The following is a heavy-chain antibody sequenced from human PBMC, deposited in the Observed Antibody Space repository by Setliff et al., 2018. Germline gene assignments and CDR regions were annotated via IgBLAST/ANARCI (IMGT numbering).Heavy chain of an antibody. D-gene: IGHD3-16*01. V-gene: IGHV4-39*07. Sequence: SETLSLTCTVSGGSITSSSYYWGWIRQPPGKGLEWIGNIYYSGSTNYNPSLKSRVTISVDTSKNQFSLRLNSATAADTAVYYCARLRGALDYWGQGTLVTVSS. CDR2: IYYSGST. CDR1: GGSITSSSYY. CDR3: ARLRGALDY. J-gene: IGHJ4*02.